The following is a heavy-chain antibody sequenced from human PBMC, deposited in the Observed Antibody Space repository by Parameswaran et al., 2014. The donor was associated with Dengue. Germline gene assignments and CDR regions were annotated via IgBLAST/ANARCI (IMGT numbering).Heavy chain of an antibody. CDR2: INPNSGDT. Sequence: WVRQAPGQGLEWMGWINPNSGDTNYAQKFQGRVTMTRDTSISTAYMELSRLRSDDTAVYYCARVRDGSLPGYWGQGTLVTVSS. V-gene: IGHV1-2*02. CDR3: ARVRDGSLPGY. D-gene: IGHD1-26*01. J-gene: IGHJ4*02.